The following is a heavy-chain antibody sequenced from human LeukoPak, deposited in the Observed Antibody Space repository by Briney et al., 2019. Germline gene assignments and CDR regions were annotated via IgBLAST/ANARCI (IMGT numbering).Heavy chain of an antibody. V-gene: IGHV3-33*06. Sequence: GGSLRLSCAASGFTFSSYGMHWVRQAPGKGLEWVAVIWYDGSNKYYADSVKGRFTISRDNSKNTLYLQMNSLRAEDTAVYYCAKDPLPEWLLYGAYYYYGMDVWGQGTTVTVSS. CDR2: IWYDGSNK. CDR3: AKDPLPEWLLYGAYYYYGMDV. CDR1: GFTFSSYG. J-gene: IGHJ6*02. D-gene: IGHD3-3*01.